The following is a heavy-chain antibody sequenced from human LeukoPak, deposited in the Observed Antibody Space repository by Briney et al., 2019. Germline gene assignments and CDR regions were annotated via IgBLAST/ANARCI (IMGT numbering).Heavy chain of an antibody. CDR2: INHSGST. V-gene: IGHV4-34*01. D-gene: IGHD2/OR15-2a*01. J-gene: IGHJ3*02. Sequence: SETLSLTCTVSGGSISSYYWSWIRQPPGKGLEWIGEINHSGSTSYNPSLKSRVTISVDTSKNQFSLKLSSVTAADTAVYYCAVSTADYDAFDIWGQGTMVTVSS. CDR1: GGSISSYY. CDR3: AVSTADYDAFDI.